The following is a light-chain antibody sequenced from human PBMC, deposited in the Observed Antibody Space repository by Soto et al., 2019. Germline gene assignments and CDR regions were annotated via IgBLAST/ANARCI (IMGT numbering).Light chain of an antibody. CDR1: QTISSW. CDR3: QQYNTYSSLT. CDR2: KAS. V-gene: IGKV1-5*03. J-gene: IGKJ4*01. Sequence: IQMTQSPSTLSGSVGGRVTITCRGSQTISSWLAGYQQNPGKAPKLLIYKASTLKSGVPSRFSGSGDGTEFTLTISSLQPDDFATYYCQQYNTYSSLTFGGGTKVDI.